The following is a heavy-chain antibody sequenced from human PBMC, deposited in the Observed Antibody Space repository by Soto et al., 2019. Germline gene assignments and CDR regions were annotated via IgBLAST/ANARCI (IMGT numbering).Heavy chain of an antibody. CDR1: VFNFYA. Sequence: PGGSLRLSCAASVFNFYAMSWVRQAPGKGLEWVASISGSGSTTYYAGSVRGRFTISRDNSKNTMYLQMNSLRAEDTAVYYCAKDRTPTVLLWFGELAYWGLGTLVTVSS. D-gene: IGHD3-10*01. CDR2: ISGSGSTT. CDR3: AKDRTPTVLLWFGELAY. V-gene: IGHV3-23*01. J-gene: IGHJ4*02.